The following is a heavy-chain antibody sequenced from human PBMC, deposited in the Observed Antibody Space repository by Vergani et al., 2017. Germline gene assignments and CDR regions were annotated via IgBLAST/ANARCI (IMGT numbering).Heavy chain of an antibody. J-gene: IGHJ6*02. Sequence: QVQLVESGGGLVKPEGSLRLSCVASEFNFKDFYMNWFRQSPGRGLEWVSVISRDGSNTHYADSVKGRFTISRDNTKKTLFLEMKSLRGEDTAIDHCAGDTNITSLSDELDAGVDLWGPGTPVIVS. CDR2: ISRDGSNT. CDR3: AGDTNITSLSDELDAGVDL. CDR1: EFNFKDFY. V-gene: IGHV3-11*06. D-gene: IGHD1-1*01.